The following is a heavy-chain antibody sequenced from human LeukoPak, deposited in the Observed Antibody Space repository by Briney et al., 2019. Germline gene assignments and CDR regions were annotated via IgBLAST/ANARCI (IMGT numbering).Heavy chain of an antibody. CDR1: GFTFSSYA. CDR2: ISGSGGSK. V-gene: IGHV3-23*01. CDR3: AKPGSSHDAFDI. Sequence: GGTLRLTCAASGFTFSSYAKSWVRQAPGKGLERVSAISGSGGSKYYADSVKARFTISRDNSKNTLYLQMNSLRAEDTAVYYCAKPGSSHDAFDIWGQGTMVTVSS. J-gene: IGHJ3*02.